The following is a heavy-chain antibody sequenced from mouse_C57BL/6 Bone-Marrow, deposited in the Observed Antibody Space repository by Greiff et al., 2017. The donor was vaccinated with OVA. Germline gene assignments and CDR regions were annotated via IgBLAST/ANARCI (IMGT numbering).Heavy chain of an antibody. V-gene: IGHV1-18*01. J-gene: IGHJ4*01. Sequence: DVQLQESGPELVKPGASVKIPCKASGYTFTDYNMDWVKQSHGKSLEWIGDINPNNGGTIYNQKFKGKATLTVDKSSSTAYMELRSLISEDTAVYYCARGGDYSNYYAMDYWGQGTSVTVSS. CDR2: INPNNGGT. CDR1: GYTFTDYN. CDR3: ARGGDYSNYYAMDY. D-gene: IGHD2-5*01.